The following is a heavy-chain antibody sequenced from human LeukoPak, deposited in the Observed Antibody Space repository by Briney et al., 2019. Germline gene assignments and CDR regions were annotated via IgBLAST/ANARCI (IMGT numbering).Heavy chain of an antibody. CDR2: INPSGGST. CDR1: GGTFSSYA. J-gene: IGHJ4*02. CDR3: ARDRVDCSSTSCYGDVFDY. Sequence: GASVKVSCKASGGTFSSYAISWVRQAPGQGLEWMGIINPSGGSTSYAQKFQGRVTMTRDTSTSTVYMELSSLRSEDTAVYYCARDRVDCSSTSCYGDVFDYWGQGTLVTVSS. D-gene: IGHD2-2*01. V-gene: IGHV1-46*01.